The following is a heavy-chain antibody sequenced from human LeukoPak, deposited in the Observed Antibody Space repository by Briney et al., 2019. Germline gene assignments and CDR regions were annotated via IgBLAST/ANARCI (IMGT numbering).Heavy chain of an antibody. CDR3: VRYFMSSNITGCYEFDY. D-gene: IGHD2-2*01. Sequence: PGGSLRLSCAASGFTFSGYYISWIRQAPGKGLEWVSYISSSSSYTNYADSVKGRFTISRDNAKNSLYLQMNSLRAKHTAVYYCVRYFMSSNITGCYEFDYWGQGTLVTVS. V-gene: IGHV3-11*03. J-gene: IGHJ4*02. CDR2: ISSSSSYT. CDR1: GFTFSGYY.